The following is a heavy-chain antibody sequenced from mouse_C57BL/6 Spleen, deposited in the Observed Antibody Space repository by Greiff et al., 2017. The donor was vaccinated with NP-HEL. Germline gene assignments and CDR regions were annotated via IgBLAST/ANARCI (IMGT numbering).Heavy chain of an antibody. CDR3: ARRMDSYYYGSSYEAMDY. CDR2: IWSGGST. Sequence: VQLQESGPGLVQPSQSLSITCTVSGFSLTSYGVHWVRQSPGKGLAWLGVIWSGGSTDYNAAFISRLSISKDNSKSQVFFQMNSLQADDTAIYYCARRMDSYYYGSSYEAMDYWGQGTSVTVSS. D-gene: IGHD1-1*01. CDR1: GFSLTSYG. J-gene: IGHJ4*01. V-gene: IGHV2-2*01.